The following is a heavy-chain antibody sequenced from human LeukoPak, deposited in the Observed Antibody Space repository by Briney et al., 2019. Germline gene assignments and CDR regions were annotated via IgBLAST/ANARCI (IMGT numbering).Heavy chain of an antibody. D-gene: IGHD5-18*01. CDR2: ISPYNGNT. V-gene: IGHV1-18*04. J-gene: IGHJ4*02. CDR3: ARDPFSRGYSYGYGSDFDY. CDR1: GYTFTSYG. Sequence: GASVKVSCKASGYTFTSYGISWVRQAPGQGLEWMGWISPYNGNTNYAQKLQGRVTMTTDTSTSTAYMELRSLRSDDTAVYYCARDPFSRGYSYGYGSDFDYWGQGTLVTVSS.